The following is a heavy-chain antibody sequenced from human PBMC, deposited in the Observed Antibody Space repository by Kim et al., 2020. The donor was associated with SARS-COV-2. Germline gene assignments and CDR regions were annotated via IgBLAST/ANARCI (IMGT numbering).Heavy chain of an antibody. CDR1: GFTFSSYG. D-gene: IGHD6-13*01. CDR2: IWYDGSNK. J-gene: IGHJ3*02. V-gene: IGHV3-33*01. CDR3: ARGGLEPPPGIAAAGTLAAFDI. Sequence: GGSLRLSCAASGFTFSSYGMHWVRQAPGKGLEWVAVIWYDGSNKYYADSVKGRFTISRDNSKNTLYLQMNSLRAEDTAVYYCARGGLEPPPGIAAAGTLAAFDIWGQGTMVTVSS.